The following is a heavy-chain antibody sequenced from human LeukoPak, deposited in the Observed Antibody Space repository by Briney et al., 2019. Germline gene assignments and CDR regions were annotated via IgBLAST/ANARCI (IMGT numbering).Heavy chain of an antibody. D-gene: IGHD6-19*01. J-gene: IGHJ4*02. V-gene: IGHV3-23*01. Sequence: PGGSLRLSCAASGFTFNIYAMNWVRQAPGKGLEWVSVISGSGGSTYYADSVKGRFTISRDNSKNTLYLQMNSLRVEDTAVYYCATNAGQWLVPFDYWGQGTLVTVSS. CDR1: GFTFNIYA. CDR3: ATNAGQWLVPFDY. CDR2: ISGSGGST.